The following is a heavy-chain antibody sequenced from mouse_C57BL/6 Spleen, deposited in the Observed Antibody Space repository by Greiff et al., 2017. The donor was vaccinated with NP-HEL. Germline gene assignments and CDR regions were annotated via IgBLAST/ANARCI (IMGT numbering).Heavy chain of an antibody. CDR2: ISGGGGNT. J-gene: IGHJ4*01. Sequence: EVQGVESGGGLVKPGGSLKLSCAASGFTFSSYTMSWVRQTPETRLEWVATISGGGGNTYYPDSVKGRFTISRDNAKNTLYLQMSSLRSEDTALYYCARLGAGGYYAMDYWGQGTSVTVSS. CDR1: GFTFSSYT. V-gene: IGHV5-9*01. CDR3: ARLGAGGYYAMDY.